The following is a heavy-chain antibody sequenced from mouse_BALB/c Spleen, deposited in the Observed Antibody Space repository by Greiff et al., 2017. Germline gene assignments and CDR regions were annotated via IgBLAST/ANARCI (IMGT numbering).Heavy chain of an antibody. Sequence: EGQRVESGPGLVKPSQSLSLTCTVTGYSITSDYAWNWIRQFPGNKLEWMGYISYSGSTSYNPSLKSRISITRDTSKNQFFLQLNSVTTEDTATYYCARGLGSFDYWGQGTTLTVSS. CDR2: ISYSGST. D-gene: IGHD4-1*01. V-gene: IGHV3-2*02. J-gene: IGHJ2*01. CDR1: GYSITSDYA. CDR3: ARGLGSFDY.